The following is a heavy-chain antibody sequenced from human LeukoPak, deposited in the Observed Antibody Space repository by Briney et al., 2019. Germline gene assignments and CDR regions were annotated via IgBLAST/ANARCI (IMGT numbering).Heavy chain of an antibody. CDR3: ATDAYYDSSGTLTRDFDY. CDR2: INPSGGST. J-gene: IGHJ4*02. D-gene: IGHD3-22*01. CDR1: GYTFTSYY. V-gene: IGHV1-46*01. Sequence: ASVKVSCKASGYTFTSYYMHWVRQAPGQELEWMGIINPSGGSTSYAQKFQGRVTMTRDTSTSTVYMELSSLRSEDTAVYYCATDAYYDSSGTLTRDFDYWGQGTLVTVSS.